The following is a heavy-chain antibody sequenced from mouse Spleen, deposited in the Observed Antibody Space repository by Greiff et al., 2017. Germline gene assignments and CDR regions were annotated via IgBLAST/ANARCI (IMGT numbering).Heavy chain of an antibody. Sequence: QVQLKESGPGLVQPSQSLSITCTVSGFSLTSYGVHWVRQSPGKGLEWLGVIWSGGSTDYNAAFISRLSISKDNSKSQVFFKMNSLQADDTAIYYCARSFITTVVERYAMDYWGQGTSVTVSS. D-gene: IGHD1-1*01. CDR3: ARSFITTVVERYAMDY. CDR1: GFSLTSYG. J-gene: IGHJ4*01. V-gene: IGHV2-2*01. CDR2: IWSGGST.